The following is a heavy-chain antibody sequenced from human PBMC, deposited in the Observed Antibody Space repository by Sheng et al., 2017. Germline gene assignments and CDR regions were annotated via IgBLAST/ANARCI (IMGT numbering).Heavy chain of an antibody. V-gene: IGHV1-18*01. CDR1: GYTFTSYG. CDR3: ARDQSGYSSSWYRADIDY. CDR2: ISAYNGNT. Sequence: QVQLVQSGAEVKKPGASVKVSCKASGYTFTSYGISWVRQAPGQGLEWMGWISAYNGNTNYAQKLQGRVTMTTDTSTSTAYMELRSLRSDDTAVYYCARDQSGYSSSWYRADIDYWGQGTLGHRLL. J-gene: IGHJ4*02. D-gene: IGHD6-13*01.